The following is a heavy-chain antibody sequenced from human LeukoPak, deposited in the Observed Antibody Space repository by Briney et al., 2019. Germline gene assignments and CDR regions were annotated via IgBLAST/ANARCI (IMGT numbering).Heavy chain of an antibody. CDR2: IRNDGSIT. V-gene: IGHV3-30*02. J-gene: IGHJ4*02. CDR1: GFTFGDYA. Sequence: GGSLRLSCTASGFTFGDYAMSWIRQAPGKGLEWVAFIRNDGSITYNADSVKGRFTISRDNSKNTLYLQMNSLRADDTAVYYCAKDTPLCYFDYWGQGTLVTVSS. CDR3: AKDTPLCYFDY. D-gene: IGHD3-16*01.